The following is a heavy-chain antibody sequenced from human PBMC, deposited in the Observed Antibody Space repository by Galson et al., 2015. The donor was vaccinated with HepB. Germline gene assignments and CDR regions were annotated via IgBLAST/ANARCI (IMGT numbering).Heavy chain of an antibody. D-gene: IGHD4-11*01. V-gene: IGHV3-23*01. CDR1: GFTISDYG. J-gene: IGHJ5*02. CDR2: IGSSGRT. CDR3: AKGPYSNILLSGGWFDP. Sequence: SLRLSCAAAGFTISDYGIDWVRQPPGKGLEWVSGIGSSGRTYYTDSVKGRFTISRDNSKNTLFLQMNSLTGEDTAVYYCAKGPYSNILLSGGWFDPWGQGTLVTVSS.